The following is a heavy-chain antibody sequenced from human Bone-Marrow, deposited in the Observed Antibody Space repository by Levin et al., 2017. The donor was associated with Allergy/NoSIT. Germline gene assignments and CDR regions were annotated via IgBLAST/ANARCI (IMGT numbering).Heavy chain of an antibody. V-gene: IGHV3-74*01. J-gene: IGHJ5*02. CDR3: ARDRFYSDSGSNFSWFHP. CDR1: GFTFSTYW. Sequence: PSETLSLTCAASGFTFSTYWMHWVRQAPGKGLVWVSRIQSNGKTNYADSVKGRFTISRDNAKNTLYLQMNSLTVEDTAGYYCARDRFYSDSGSNFSWFHPRGQGTLVTVSS. D-gene: IGHD3-10*01. CDR2: IQSNGKT.